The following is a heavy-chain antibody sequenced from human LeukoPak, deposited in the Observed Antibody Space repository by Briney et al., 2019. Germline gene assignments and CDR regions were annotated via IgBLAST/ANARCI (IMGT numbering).Heavy chain of an antibody. Sequence: SETLSLTCTVSGGSISTYFWSWIRQPPGKGLEWIGYIYYSGSTNYNPSLKSRVTISVDTSKNQFSLKLSSVTAADTAVYYCARDERLGELFHWFDPWGQGTLVTVSS. D-gene: IGHD3-16*01. CDR3: ARDERLGELFHWFDP. CDR2: IYYSGST. V-gene: IGHV4-59*01. J-gene: IGHJ5*02. CDR1: GGSISTYF.